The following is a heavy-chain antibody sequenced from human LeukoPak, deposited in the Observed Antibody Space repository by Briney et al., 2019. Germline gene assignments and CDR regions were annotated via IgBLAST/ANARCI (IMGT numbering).Heavy chain of an antibody. Sequence: GESLSLSCVASGFTFSNYAMSWVRQAPGKRLEWVSAVTGRGGSTYYADSVKGRFTISRDNSRNTLFLQMNSLRAEDTAIYYCAKWGDFDILTGYYVSDFWGQGTLVTVSS. J-gene: IGHJ4*02. CDR2: VTGRGGST. V-gene: IGHV3-23*01. CDR1: GFTFSNYA. D-gene: IGHD3-9*01. CDR3: AKWGDFDILTGYYVSDF.